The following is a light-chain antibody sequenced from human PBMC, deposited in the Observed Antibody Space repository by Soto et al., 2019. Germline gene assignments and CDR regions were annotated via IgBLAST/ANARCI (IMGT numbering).Light chain of an antibody. CDR3: QQYGTSPQT. V-gene: IGKV3-20*01. CDR1: QSVTSNY. CDR2: DTS. J-gene: IGKJ1*01. Sequence: EIVMTQSPGTLSLSPGERATLSCRASQSVTSNYLAWYQQKPRQAPGLLIYDTSTRASGVPDRFSGSGSGTEFTLTISRLEPEDFAVYYCQQYGTSPQTFGQGTKVDFK.